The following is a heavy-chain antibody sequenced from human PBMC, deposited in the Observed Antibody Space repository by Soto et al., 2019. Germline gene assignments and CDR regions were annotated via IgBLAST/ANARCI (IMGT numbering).Heavy chain of an antibody. J-gene: IGHJ4*02. CDR2: LYYSGST. D-gene: IGHD3-10*01. CDR3: ARGGRNLDL. CDR1: GGSISSGDYY. V-gene: IGHV4-30-4*01. Sequence: QVQLQESGPGLVKPSQNLSLTCTVSGGSISSGDYYWIWIRQPPGKGLEWIGYLYYSGSTYYNPSLKSRVIISVDTSKKQFSLKLSSVTAADTVVYYCARGGRNLDLWCQLSLVTVSS.